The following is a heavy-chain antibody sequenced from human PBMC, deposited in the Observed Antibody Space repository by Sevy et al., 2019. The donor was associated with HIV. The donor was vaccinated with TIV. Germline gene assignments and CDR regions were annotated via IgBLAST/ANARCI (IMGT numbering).Heavy chain of an antibody. J-gene: IGHJ4*02. D-gene: IGHD4-17*01. CDR2: INQDGSEK. CDR1: GFTFSSYW. CDR3: ARDVDGDYGGFDY. V-gene: IGHV3-7*03. Sequence: GGSLRLSCAASGFTFSSYWMSWVRQAPGKGLEWVANINQDGSEKYYVDYVKGRFTISRDNAKNSLFLQMNGLRAEDTAVYYCARDVDGDYGGFDYWGQGTLVTVSS.